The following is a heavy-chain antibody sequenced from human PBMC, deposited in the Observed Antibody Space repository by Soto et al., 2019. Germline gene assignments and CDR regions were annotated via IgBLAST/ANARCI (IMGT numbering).Heavy chain of an antibody. J-gene: IGHJ4*02. CDR3: GRCTSTSCHLGSDY. D-gene: IGHD2-2*01. Sequence: GGSLRLSCAASGFTVNSNYLTWVRQAPGKGLKWVSVLYPDGRAYYADSVKGRFTISTDSSTNTLYLQMNSLRAADTAVYYCGRCTSTSCHLGSDYWGQGTLVTV. CDR2: LYPDGRA. CDR1: GFTVNSNY. V-gene: IGHV3-53*05.